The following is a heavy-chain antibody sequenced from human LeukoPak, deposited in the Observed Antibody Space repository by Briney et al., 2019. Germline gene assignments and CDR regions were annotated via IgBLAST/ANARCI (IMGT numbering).Heavy chain of an antibody. CDR3: ARESSLTGAYFDW. V-gene: IGHV3-33*01. Sequence: GRSLRLSCAASGFTLSNYGMHWLRQAPGKGLEWVAVIWYDGTNKQYVDSVKGRFTISRDNSENTLYLQMNSLRDEDTAVYYCARESSLTGAYFDWWGQGTLVTVSS. J-gene: IGHJ4*02. CDR2: IWYDGTNK. D-gene: IGHD3-10*01. CDR1: GFTLSNYG.